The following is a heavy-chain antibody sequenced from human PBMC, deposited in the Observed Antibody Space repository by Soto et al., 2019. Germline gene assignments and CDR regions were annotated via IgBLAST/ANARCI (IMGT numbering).Heavy chain of an antibody. V-gene: IGHV1-69*01. D-gene: IGHD4-4*01. J-gene: IGHJ6*02. Sequence: QVQVVQSGVEVRRPGSSVKVSCKASGDTFKNCVISWVRQAPGQGLEWMGGIIPLFSTTDFAQRFQGRLTITTDESTTTAYMELSRLRSEDTATYYCAAELGFGTVSVVWGQGTEVIVSS. CDR2: IIPLFSTT. CDR1: GDTFKNCV. CDR3: AAELGFGTVSVV.